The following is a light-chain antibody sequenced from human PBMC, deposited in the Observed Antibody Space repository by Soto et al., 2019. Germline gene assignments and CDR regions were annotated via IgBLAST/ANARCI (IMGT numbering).Light chain of an antibody. J-gene: IGKJ4*01. CDR1: QSISSW. CDR2: DAS. V-gene: IGKV1-5*01. Sequence: DIQMTQSPSTLSASLGDRVTITCRASQSISSWLAWYQQKPGKAPKLLIYDASSLESGVPSRFSGSGSGTEFNLTISSLQPHDFASYYCQQYNSYPLTFGGGTKVDIK. CDR3: QQYNSYPLT.